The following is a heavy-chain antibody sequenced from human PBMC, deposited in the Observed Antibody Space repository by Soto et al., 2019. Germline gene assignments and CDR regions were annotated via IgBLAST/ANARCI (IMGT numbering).Heavy chain of an antibody. Sequence: EMQLSKSGGGLVQPGGSLRLSCAASGFTFASYAMSWVRQAPGKGLEWVSAISGGGSGTYYADSVKGRFTISRDNSKKTLFLQMNSLRVEDTAIYYCAKDPKSTVRLNLFDPWGQGTSVTVSS. CDR2: ISGGGSGT. J-gene: IGHJ5*02. V-gene: IGHV3-23*01. CDR3: AKDPKSTVRLNLFDP. CDR1: GFTFASYA. D-gene: IGHD2-8*02.